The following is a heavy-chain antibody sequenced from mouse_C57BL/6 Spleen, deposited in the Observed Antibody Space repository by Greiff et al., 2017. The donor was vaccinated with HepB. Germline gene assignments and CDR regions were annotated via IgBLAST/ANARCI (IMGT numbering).Heavy chain of an antibody. CDR2: IYPGSGNT. J-gene: IGHJ4*01. D-gene: IGHD2-5*01. Sequence: VQLQQSGPELVKPGASVKISCKASGYSFTSYYIHWVKQRTGQGLEWIGWIYPGSGNTKYNEKFKGKATLTADTYSSTAYMQLSSLTSEDSAVYYGARYPSYYSNPYYAMDYWGQGTSVTVSS. V-gene: IGHV1-66*01. CDR3: ARYPSYYSNPYYAMDY. CDR1: GYSFTSYY.